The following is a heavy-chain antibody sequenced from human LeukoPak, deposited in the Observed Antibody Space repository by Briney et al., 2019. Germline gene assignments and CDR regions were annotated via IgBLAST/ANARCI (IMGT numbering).Heavy chain of an antibody. CDR2: IYPGDSDT. CDR3: ATLIRGDGYPYYFDY. V-gene: IGHV5-51*01. J-gene: IGHJ4*02. CDR1: GYSFTSYW. Sequence: GESLKISCKGSGYSFTSYWIGWVCQMPGKGLEWMGIIYPGDSDTRYSPSFQGQVTISADKSISTAYLQWSSLKASDTAMYYCATLIRGDGYPYYFDYWGQGTLVTVSS. D-gene: IGHD5-24*01.